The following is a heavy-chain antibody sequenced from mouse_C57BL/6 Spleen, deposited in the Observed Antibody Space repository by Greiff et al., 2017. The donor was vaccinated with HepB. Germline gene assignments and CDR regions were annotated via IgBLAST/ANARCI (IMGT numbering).Heavy chain of an antibody. D-gene: IGHD2-4*01. V-gene: IGHV1-54*01. Sequence: QVQLQQSGAELVRPGTSVKVSCKASGYAFTNYLIEWVKQRPGQGLEWIGVINPGSGGTNYNEKFKGKATLTADKSSSTAYMQLSSLTSEDSAVYFCARSRGDYVWFAYWGQGTLVTVSA. J-gene: IGHJ3*01. CDR2: INPGSGGT. CDR1: GYAFTNYL. CDR3: ARSRGDYVWFAY.